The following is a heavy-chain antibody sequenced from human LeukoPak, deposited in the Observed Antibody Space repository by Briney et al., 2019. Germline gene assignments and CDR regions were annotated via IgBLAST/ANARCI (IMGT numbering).Heavy chain of an antibody. CDR1: GFTFSSYS. CDR2: ISSSSSYI. CDR3: AREVQQQLVGRAFDI. V-gene: IGHV3-21*01. D-gene: IGHD6-13*01. Sequence: GGSLRLSCAASGFTFSSYSMNWVRQAPGKGLEWVSSISSSSSYIYYADSVKGRFTISRDNAKNSLYLQMNSLRAEDTAVYYCAREVQQQLVGRAFDIWGQGTMVTVSS. J-gene: IGHJ3*02.